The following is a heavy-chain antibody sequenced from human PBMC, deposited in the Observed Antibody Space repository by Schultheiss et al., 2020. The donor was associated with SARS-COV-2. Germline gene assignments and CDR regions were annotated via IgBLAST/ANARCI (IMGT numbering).Heavy chain of an antibody. D-gene: IGHD1-1*01. CDR2: VSQAGST. J-gene: IGHJ1*01. Sequence: SETLSLTCAVYGGSFSGYYWSWIRQTPGKGLEWIGEVSQAGSTKYNPSLKSRVTISIDTSKNQFSLKLSSVTAADTAVYYCARSGRYFQHWAQGTLVTVSS. CDR1: GGSFSGYY. CDR3: ARSGRYFQH. V-gene: IGHV4-34*01.